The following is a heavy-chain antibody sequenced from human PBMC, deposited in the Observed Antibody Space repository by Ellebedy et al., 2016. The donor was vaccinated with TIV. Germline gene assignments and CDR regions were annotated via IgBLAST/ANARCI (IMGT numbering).Heavy chain of an antibody. D-gene: IGHD2-2*01. CDR3: ARVGPYCSSTSCFFDY. CDR2: ISSSSSYI. CDR1: GFTFSSYS. Sequence: GESLKISXAASGFTFSSYSMNWVRQAPGKGLEWVSSISSSSSYIYYADSVKGRFTISRDNAKNSLYLQMNSLRAEDTAVYYCARVGPYCSSTSCFFDYWGQGTLVTVSS. V-gene: IGHV3-21*01. J-gene: IGHJ4*02.